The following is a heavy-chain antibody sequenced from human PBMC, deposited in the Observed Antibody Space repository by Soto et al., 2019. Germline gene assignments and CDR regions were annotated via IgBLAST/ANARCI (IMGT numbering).Heavy chain of an antibody. CDR1: GGSFSGYY. CDR3: ARVVPAAAIPV. V-gene: IGHV4-34*01. CDR2: INHSGST. J-gene: IGHJ4*02. Sequence: SETLSLTCAVYGGSFSGYYWSWIRQPPGKGLEWIGEINHSGSTNYNPSLKSRVTISVDTSKNQFSLKLSSVTAADTAVYYCARVVPAAAIPVWGQGTLVTVSS. D-gene: IGHD2-2*01.